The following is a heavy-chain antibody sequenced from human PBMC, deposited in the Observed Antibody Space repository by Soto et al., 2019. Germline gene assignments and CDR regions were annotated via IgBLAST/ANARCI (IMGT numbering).Heavy chain of an antibody. CDR1: GFTFSDYF. D-gene: IGHD2-8*01. CDR3: ARDRMVFNY. Sequence: QVQLVESGGGLVKAGESPTLSCAASGFTFSDYFMTWIRQAPGKGLEWVSYVTTDTIHYADAVKGRFTLSRDSAKNSLYLQMINLRAEDTGVYYCARDRMVFNYWGQGALVTVSS. CDR2: VTTDTI. V-gene: IGHV3-11*01. J-gene: IGHJ4*02.